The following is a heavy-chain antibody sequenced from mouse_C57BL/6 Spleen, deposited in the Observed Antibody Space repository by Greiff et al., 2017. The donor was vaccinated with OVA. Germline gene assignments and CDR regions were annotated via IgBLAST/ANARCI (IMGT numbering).Heavy chain of an antibody. J-gene: IGHJ2*01. V-gene: IGHV5-9-1*02. CDR3: TRDPYDGRYYFDY. D-gene: IGHD2-3*01. CDR2: ISSGGDYI. Sequence: EVKLMESGAGLVKPGGSLKLSCAASGFTFSSYAMSWVRQTPEKRLEWVAYISSGGDYIYYADTVKGRFTISRDNARNTLYLQMSSLKSEDTAMYYCTRDPYDGRYYFDYWGQGTTLTVSS. CDR1: GFTFSSYA.